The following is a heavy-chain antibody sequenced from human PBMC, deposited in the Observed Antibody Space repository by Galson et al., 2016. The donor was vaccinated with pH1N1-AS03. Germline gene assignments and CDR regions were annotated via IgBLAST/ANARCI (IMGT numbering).Heavy chain of an antibody. J-gene: IGHJ4*02. CDR1: GYPFSNYG. D-gene: IGHD2-15*01. CDR2: ISAYSGDT. V-gene: IGHV1-18*04. CDR3: ARGYCNGGSCYSGGDYFDY. Sequence: SVKVSCKASGYPFSNYGFSWVRQAPGQGLDWMGWISAYSGDTNYAQKFQGRVTMTTDTSTSTAYMEVRSLRADETAIYYCARGYCNGGSCYSGGDYFDYWGQGTLVTVSS.